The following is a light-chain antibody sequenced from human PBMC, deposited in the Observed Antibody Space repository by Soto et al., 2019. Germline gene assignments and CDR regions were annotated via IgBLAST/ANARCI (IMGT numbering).Light chain of an antibody. CDR3: SSYTSSSTHYV. J-gene: IGLJ1*01. CDR1: SSDVGGYNY. V-gene: IGLV2-14*01. Sequence: QSALTQPASVSGSPGQSITISCTGTSSDVGGYNYVSWYQQHPGKAPKLMIYEVSHRPSGISNRFSGSKSGNTASLTISGLQAEDEDDYYCSSYTSSSTHYVFGTGTKLTVL. CDR2: EVS.